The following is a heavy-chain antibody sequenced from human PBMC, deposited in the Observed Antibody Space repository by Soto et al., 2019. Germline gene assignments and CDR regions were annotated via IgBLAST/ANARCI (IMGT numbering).Heavy chain of an antibody. CDR3: AKELAIASFITIDD. CDR2: IESASDT. D-gene: IGHD2-21*01. CDR1: GFTFSSYW. Sequence: GGSLRLSCAASGFTFSSYWMHWVRQAPGKGLEWVSAIESASDTHYADSVKGRFTISRDNSKNTPYLQMNSLRAEDTAIYYCAKELAIASFITIDDWGQGVLVIVSS. J-gene: IGHJ4*02. V-gene: IGHV3-23*01.